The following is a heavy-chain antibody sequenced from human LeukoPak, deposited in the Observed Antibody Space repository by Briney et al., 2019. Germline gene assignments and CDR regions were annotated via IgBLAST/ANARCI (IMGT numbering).Heavy chain of an antibody. J-gene: IGHJ3*02. CDR2: INPNSGGT. D-gene: IGHD3-10*01. CDR1: GYTFTGYY. Sequence: GASVKVSCKASGYTFTGYYMHWVRQAPGQGLEWMGWINPNSGGTNYAQKFQGRVTMTRDTSISTAYMELSRLRSDDTAVYYCARPNTDARVRGVIDAFDIWGQGTMVTVSS. CDR3: ARPNTDARVRGVIDAFDI. V-gene: IGHV1-2*02.